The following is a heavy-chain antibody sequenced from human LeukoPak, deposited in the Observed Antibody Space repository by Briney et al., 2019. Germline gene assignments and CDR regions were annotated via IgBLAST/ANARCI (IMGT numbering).Heavy chain of an antibody. J-gene: IGHJ3*02. CDR1: GGSISSYY. D-gene: IGHD3-22*01. CDR3: ARGAPYYYDRSKAFDI. V-gene: IGHV4-59*01. Sequence: PSETLSLTCTVSGGSISSYYWSWIRQPPGKGLEWIGYIYYSGCTNYNPSLKSRVTISVDTSKNQFSLKLSSVTAADTAVYYCARGAPYYYDRSKAFDIWGQGTMVTVSS. CDR2: IYYSGCT.